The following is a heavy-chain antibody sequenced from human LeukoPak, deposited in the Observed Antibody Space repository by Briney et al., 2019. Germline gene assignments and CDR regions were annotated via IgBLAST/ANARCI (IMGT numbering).Heavy chain of an antibody. CDR2: IYYSGST. D-gene: IGHD1-1*01. V-gene: IGHV4-31*03. Sequence: PSETLSLTCTVSGGSISSGGYYWSWIRQHPGKGLEWIAYIYYSGSTYYNPSLKSRVTISVDTSKNQFSLKPSSVTAADTAVYYCARDRNHAFDIWGQGTMVTVSS. CDR3: ARDRNHAFDI. J-gene: IGHJ3*02. CDR1: GGSISSGGYY.